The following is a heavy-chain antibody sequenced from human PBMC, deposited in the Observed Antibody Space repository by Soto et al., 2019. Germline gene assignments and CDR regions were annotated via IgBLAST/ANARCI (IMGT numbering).Heavy chain of an antibody. Sequence: GASVKVSCKASGYTFTGYYMHWVRQAPGQGLEWMGWINPNSGGTNYAQKLQGWVTMTRDTSISTAYMELSRLRSDDTAVYYCARDLTPSYCSSTSCYPGVYGMDVWGQGTTVTVSS. V-gene: IGHV1-2*04. J-gene: IGHJ6*02. CDR2: INPNSGGT. CDR1: GYTFTGYY. CDR3: ARDLTPSYCSSTSCYPGVYGMDV. D-gene: IGHD2-2*01.